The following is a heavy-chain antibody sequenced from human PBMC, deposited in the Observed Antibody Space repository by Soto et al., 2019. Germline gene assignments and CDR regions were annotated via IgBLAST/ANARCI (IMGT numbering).Heavy chain of an antibody. D-gene: IGHD2-21*02. J-gene: IGHJ4*02. CDR2: IYPGDSET. Sequence: GESLKISCKGSGYTFNTYWIGWVRQMPGKGLEWMGIIYPGDSETRYSPSFQGHVTISVDKSLNTAYLQWTSLEASDTAMYYCARQATVVTPYYFDFWGQGTRVT. CDR3: ARQATVVTPYYFDF. CDR1: GYTFNTYW. V-gene: IGHV5-51*01.